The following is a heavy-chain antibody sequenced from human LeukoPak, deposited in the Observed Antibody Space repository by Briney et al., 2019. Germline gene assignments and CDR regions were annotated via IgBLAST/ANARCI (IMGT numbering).Heavy chain of an antibody. CDR2: IYYSGST. J-gene: IGHJ4*02. Sequence: PSETLSLTCTVSGGSVSSGSYYWSWIRQPPGKGLEWIGYIYYSGSTNYNPSLKSRVTISVDTSKNQFSLKLSSVTAADTAVYYCARGPFIVAKGEAYYFDYWGQGTLVTVSS. CDR3: ARGPFIVAKGEAYYFDY. V-gene: IGHV4-61*01. D-gene: IGHD5-12*01. CDR1: GGSVSSGSYY.